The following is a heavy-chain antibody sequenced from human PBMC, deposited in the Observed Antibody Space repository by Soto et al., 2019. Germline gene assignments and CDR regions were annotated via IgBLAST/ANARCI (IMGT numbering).Heavy chain of an antibody. CDR2: IYSGGST. CDR1: GFTVSSNY. Sequence: HPGGSLRLSCAASGFTVSSNYMSWVRQAPGKGLEWVSVIYSGGSTYYADSVKGRFTISRDNSKNTLYLQMNSLRAEDTAVYYCARDNYCSSTSCYEVPWFDPWGQGTLVTVSS. V-gene: IGHV3-66*01. D-gene: IGHD2-2*01. J-gene: IGHJ5*02. CDR3: ARDNYCSSTSCYEVPWFDP.